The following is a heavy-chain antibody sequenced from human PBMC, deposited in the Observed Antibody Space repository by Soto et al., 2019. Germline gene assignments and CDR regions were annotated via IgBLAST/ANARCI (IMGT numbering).Heavy chain of an antibody. CDR2: ISSTTNYV. Sequence: GGSLRLSCAASGFAFTRYSMNWVRQAPGKGLEWVSSISSTTNYVYYGDSMKGRFTISRDNAKNSLYLEMNSLRAEDTAVYYCARESEDLTSNFDYWGQGTLVTVSS. J-gene: IGHJ4*02. CDR3: ARESEDLTSNFDY. V-gene: IGHV3-21*06. CDR1: GFAFTRYS.